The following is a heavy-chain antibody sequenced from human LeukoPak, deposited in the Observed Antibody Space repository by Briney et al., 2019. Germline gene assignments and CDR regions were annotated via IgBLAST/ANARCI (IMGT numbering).Heavy chain of an antibody. CDR2: IYYSGST. D-gene: IGHD2-21*02. CDR1: GGSISSSSYY. CDR3: ARLWGSPCGGACSPVDY. J-gene: IGHJ4*02. Sequence: SETLSLTCTVSGGSISSSSYYWGWIRQPPGKGLEWIGSIYYSGSTYYNPSLKSRVTISVDTSKNQFSLKLSSVTAADTAVYYCARLWGSPCGGACSPVDYWGQGTVVTVSS. V-gene: IGHV4-39*07.